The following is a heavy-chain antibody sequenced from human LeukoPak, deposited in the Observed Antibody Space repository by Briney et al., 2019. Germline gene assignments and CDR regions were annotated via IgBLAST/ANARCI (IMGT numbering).Heavy chain of an antibody. CDR3: ARGPYYDFWSGYYTDPSWFDP. CDR1: GFTFSSYS. V-gene: IGHV3-21*01. CDR2: ISSSSSYI. J-gene: IGHJ5*02. D-gene: IGHD3-3*01. Sequence: PGGSLRLSCAASGFTFSSYSMNWVRQAPGKGLEWVSSISSSSSYIYYADSVKGRFTISRDNAKNSLYLQMNSLRAEDTAVYYCARGPYYDFWSGYYTDPSWFDPWGQGTLVTVSS.